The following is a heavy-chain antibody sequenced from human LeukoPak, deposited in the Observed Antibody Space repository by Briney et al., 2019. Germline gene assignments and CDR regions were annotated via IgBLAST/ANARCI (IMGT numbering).Heavy chain of an antibody. J-gene: IGHJ4*02. Sequence: PSETLSLTCAAYGGSFSGYYWSWIRQPPGKGLEWIGEINHSGSTNYNPSLKSRVTISVDTSKNQFSLKLSSVTAADTAVYYCARGLTALPHYFDYWGQGTLVTVSS. CDR3: ARGLTALPHYFDY. CDR1: GGSFSGYY. V-gene: IGHV4-34*01. CDR2: INHSGST. D-gene: IGHD5-18*01.